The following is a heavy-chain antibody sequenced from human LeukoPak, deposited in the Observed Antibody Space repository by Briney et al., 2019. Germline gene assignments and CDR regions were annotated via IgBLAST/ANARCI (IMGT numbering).Heavy chain of an antibody. J-gene: IGHJ4*02. CDR1: GYTFTRYY. CDR2: INPSTGST. Sequence: ASVKVSCKASGYTFTRYYIHWVRQAPGEGLEWMGIINPSTGSTSYEQKFQGRVTMTRDTSTSTLYVELSSLRSEDTAVYYCARWGGPETNDISWNYWGQGTLVTVSS. D-gene: IGHD3-9*01. V-gene: IGHV1-46*01. CDR3: ARWGGPETNDISWNY.